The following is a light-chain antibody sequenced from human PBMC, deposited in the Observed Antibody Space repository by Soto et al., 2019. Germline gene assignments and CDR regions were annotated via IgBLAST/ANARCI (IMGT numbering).Light chain of an antibody. CDR2: GAS. CDR1: QSVSNNY. J-gene: IGKJ1*01. CDR3: QQYGSSGT. V-gene: IGKV3-20*01. Sequence: EIVLPQSPGTLSLSPGERATVSCRASQSVSNNYLAWYQQKPGQAPRLLIYGASNRATGIPDRFSGSGSGTDFTLTISRLEPEDFAVYYCQQYGSSGTFGQGTKVDI.